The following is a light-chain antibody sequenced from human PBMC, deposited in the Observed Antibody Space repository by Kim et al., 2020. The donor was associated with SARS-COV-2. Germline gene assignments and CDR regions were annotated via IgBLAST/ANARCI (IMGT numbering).Light chain of an antibody. V-gene: IGKV1-39*01. CDR2: AAS. CDR1: QSISSY. CDR3: QHSSS. J-gene: IGKJ1*01. Sequence: DIQMTQSPSSLSASVGDRVTITCRASQSISSYLNWYQQRSGSAPKLLIYAASSLQSGVPSRFSGSGSGTDFTLTISSLQPEDFASYYSQHSSSFGKGTKVDIQ.